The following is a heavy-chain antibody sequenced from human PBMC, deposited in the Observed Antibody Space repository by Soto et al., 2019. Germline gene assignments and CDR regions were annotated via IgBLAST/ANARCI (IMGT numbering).Heavy chain of an antibody. Sequence: GASVKVSCKASGGTFSTFGFSWVRQAPGQGLEWMGGIIPFFGTAKYSQKFEDRITVTADESTSTVYMDPTSLTSEDTAIYYCARSAPMDAGDKYYYDFWGQGALVTVSS. J-gene: IGHJ4*02. CDR3: ARSAPMDAGDKYYYDF. CDR2: IIPFFGTA. D-gene: IGHD3-16*01. V-gene: IGHV1-69*13. CDR1: GGTFSTFG.